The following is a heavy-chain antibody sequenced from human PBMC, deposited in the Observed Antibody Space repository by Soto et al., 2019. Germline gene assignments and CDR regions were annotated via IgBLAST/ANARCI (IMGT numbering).Heavy chain of an antibody. CDR2: VYYTGST. Sequence: SETLSLTCTVSGGSINSYYWTWIRQPPGKGLEWVGYVYYTGSTSYNPSLRGRATISLDRSKNQFSLKLTSVTSADTAVYYCTRSITGYAFDIWGQGTMVTVSS. J-gene: IGHJ3*02. D-gene: IGHD2-8*02. V-gene: IGHV4-59*01. CDR3: TRSITGYAFDI. CDR1: GGSINSYY.